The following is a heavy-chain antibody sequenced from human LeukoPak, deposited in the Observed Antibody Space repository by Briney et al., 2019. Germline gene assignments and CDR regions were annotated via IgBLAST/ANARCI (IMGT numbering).Heavy chain of an antibody. CDR3: AKGAPNYYDSSGSVYY. CDR1: GFTFSSYA. J-gene: IGHJ4*02. CDR2: ISGSGDST. D-gene: IGHD3-22*01. Sequence: PGGSLRLSCAASGFTFSSYAMSWVRQAPGKGLEWVSAISGSGDSTYYADSVKGRFTISRDNSKNTLYLQMNSLRAEDTAVYYCAKGAPNYYDSSGSVYYWGQGTLVTVSS. V-gene: IGHV3-23*01.